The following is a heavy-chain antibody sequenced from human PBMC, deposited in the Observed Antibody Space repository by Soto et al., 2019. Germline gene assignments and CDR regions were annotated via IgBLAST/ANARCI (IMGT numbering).Heavy chain of an antibody. Sequence: GGSLRLSCAASGFTFTRYSMNWVRQAPGKGLEWVSSISSTTNYIYYADSMKGRFTVSRDNAKNSVYLEMNSLSAEDTALYYCARESEDLTSSFDYWGQGTLVTVSS. CDR3: ARESEDLTSSFDY. V-gene: IGHV3-21*01. CDR2: ISSTTNYI. J-gene: IGHJ4*02. CDR1: GFTFTRYS.